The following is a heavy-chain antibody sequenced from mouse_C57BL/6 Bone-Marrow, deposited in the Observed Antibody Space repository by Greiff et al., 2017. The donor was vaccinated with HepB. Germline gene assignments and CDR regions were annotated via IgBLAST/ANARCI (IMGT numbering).Heavy chain of an antibody. CDR2: IRNKANNHAT. D-gene: IGHD2-2*01. CDR1: GFTFSDAW. Sequence: EVMLVESGGGLVQPGGSMKLSCAASGFTFSDAWMDWVRQSPEKGLEWVAEIRNKANNHATYYAESVKGRFTISRDDSKSSVYLQMNSLRAEDTGIYYCTRGGYPMLYYYAMDYWGQGTSVTVSS. V-gene: IGHV6-6*01. CDR3: TRGGYPMLYYYAMDY. J-gene: IGHJ4*01.